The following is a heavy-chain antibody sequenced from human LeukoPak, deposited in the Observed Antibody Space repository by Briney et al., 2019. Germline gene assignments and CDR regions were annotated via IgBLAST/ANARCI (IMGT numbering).Heavy chain of an antibody. V-gene: IGHV4-38-2*02. Sequence: SETLSLTCTVSGYSISSGYYWGWIRQPPGKGLEWIGSVYHGGSTYYNPSLKSRVTISVDTSKNQFSLKLSSVTAADTAVYYCAGLNWGSGFYYYMDVWGKGTTVTVSS. CDR1: GYSISSGYY. CDR3: AGLNWGSGFYYYMDV. D-gene: IGHD7-27*01. J-gene: IGHJ6*03. CDR2: VYHGGST.